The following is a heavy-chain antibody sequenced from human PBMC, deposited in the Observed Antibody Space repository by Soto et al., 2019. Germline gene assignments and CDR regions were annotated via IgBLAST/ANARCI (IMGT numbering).Heavy chain of an antibody. CDR2: IVVGSGNT. J-gene: IGHJ3*02. Sequence: SVKVSCKASGFTFTSSAVQWVRQARGQRLEWIGWIVVGSGNTNYAQKFQERVTITRDMSTSTAYMELSSLRSEDTAVYYCAAGYGSLYAFDIWGQGTMVTVSS. D-gene: IGHD1-1*01. CDR3: AAGYGSLYAFDI. V-gene: IGHV1-58*01. CDR1: GFTFTSSA.